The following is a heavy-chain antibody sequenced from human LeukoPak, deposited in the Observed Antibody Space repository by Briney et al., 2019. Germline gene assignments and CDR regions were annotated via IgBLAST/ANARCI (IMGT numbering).Heavy chain of an antibody. D-gene: IGHD6-13*01. CDR3: ARVAAAGGWFDP. J-gene: IGHJ5*02. CDR2: INHSGST. V-gene: IGHV4-34*01. Sequence: SETLSLTCAVYGGSFSGYYWSWIRQPPGKGLEWIGEINHSGSTNYNPSLKSRVTISVDTSKNQFSLKLSSVTAADTAVYYCARVAAAGGWFDPWGQGTLVTVSS. CDR1: GGSFSGYY.